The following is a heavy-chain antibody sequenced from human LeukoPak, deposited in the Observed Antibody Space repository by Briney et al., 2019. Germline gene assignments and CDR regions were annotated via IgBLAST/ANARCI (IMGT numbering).Heavy chain of an antibody. CDR1: GFTFSSYW. D-gene: IGHD6-19*01. V-gene: IGHV3-74*01. Sequence: GGSLRLSCAVSGFTFSSYWMHWVRQAPGTGLVWVSRINNDGSTTAYADSVKGRFTISRDNTKNTLYLQMNSLRAEDTAVYYCARTYSSFDYWGQGTLVTVSS. CDR3: ARTYSSFDY. J-gene: IGHJ4*02. CDR2: INNDGSTT.